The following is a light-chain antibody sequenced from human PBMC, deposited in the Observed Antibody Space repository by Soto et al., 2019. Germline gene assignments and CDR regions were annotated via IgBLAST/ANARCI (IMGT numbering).Light chain of an antibody. J-gene: IGKJ1*01. Sequence: DIVLTQSPGTLSLSPGERATLSCRASQSVSSTYLAWYQQTPGQPPRLLIYGASNRATGIPDRFSGSGSGTDFTLTISRLEPEDFAVYFCQHFGFPQWTFGQGTKVEIK. CDR2: GAS. CDR3: QHFGFPQWT. V-gene: IGKV3-20*01. CDR1: QSVSSTY.